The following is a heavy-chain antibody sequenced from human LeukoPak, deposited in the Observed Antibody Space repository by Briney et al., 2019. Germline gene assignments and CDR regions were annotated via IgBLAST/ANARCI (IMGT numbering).Heavy chain of an antibody. CDR1: AFTFNNFW. Sequence: PGGSLRLSCAASAFTFNNFWMNWVRQAPGKGLEWVATIREDGGEKYYVDSVKGRFAISRDNAKNSVFLQMNSLTAEDTAVYYCARDPHRTDCSSGRCYTYWRFDLWGRGTQVTVSS. CDR3: ARDPHRTDCSSGRCYTYWRFDL. J-gene: IGHJ2*01. CDR2: IREDGGEK. V-gene: IGHV3-7*05. D-gene: IGHD2-2*01.